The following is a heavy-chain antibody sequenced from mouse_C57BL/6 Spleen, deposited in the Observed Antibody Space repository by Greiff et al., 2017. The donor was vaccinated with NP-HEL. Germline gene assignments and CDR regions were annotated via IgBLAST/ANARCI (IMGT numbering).Heavy chain of an antibody. Sequence: VQLQQSGAELVRPGASVTLSCKASGYTFTDYEMHWVKQTPVHGLEWIGAIDPETGGTAYNQKFKGKAILTADKSSSTAYMELRSLTSEDSAVYYCTRRGKRDYAMDYWGQGTSVTVSS. CDR3: TRRGKRDYAMDY. CDR1: GYTFTDYE. V-gene: IGHV1-15*01. J-gene: IGHJ4*01. CDR2: IDPETGGT.